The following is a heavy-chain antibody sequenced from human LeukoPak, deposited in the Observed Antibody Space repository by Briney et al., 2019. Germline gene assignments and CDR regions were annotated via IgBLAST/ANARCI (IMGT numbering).Heavy chain of an antibody. V-gene: IGHV1-18*01. CDR2: ISVYNGNT. CDR1: GYSFSSYG. Sequence: ASVKVSCKASGYSFSSYGISWVRQAPGEGLEWMGWISVYNGNTNYAQKFQGRVTMTRDTSISTAYMELSRLRSDDTAVYYCARDSGSSLFDYWGQGTLVTVSS. J-gene: IGHJ4*02. D-gene: IGHD6-13*01. CDR3: ARDSGSSLFDY.